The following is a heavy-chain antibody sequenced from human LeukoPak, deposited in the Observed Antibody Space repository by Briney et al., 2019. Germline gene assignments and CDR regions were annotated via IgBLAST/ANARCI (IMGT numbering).Heavy chain of an antibody. V-gene: IGHV3-7*01. CDR2: IKQGGSEK. Sequence: PGGSLRLSCAASGFTFSSYWMSWVRQAPGKGLEWVANIKQGGSEKYYVDSVEGRFTISRDNAKNSLYLQMNSLRAEDTAVYYCARDSDGYNYVPPYFDYWGQGTLVTVSS. CDR1: GFTFSSYW. D-gene: IGHD5-24*01. CDR3: ARDSDGYNYVPPYFDY. J-gene: IGHJ4*02.